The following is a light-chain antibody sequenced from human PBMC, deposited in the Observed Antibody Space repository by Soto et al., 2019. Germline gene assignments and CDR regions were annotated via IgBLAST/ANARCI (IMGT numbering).Light chain of an antibody. CDR2: STS. Sequence: QSVLTQPPSASGTPGQIVAISCSGNSSNVGSNTVTWYQQLPGTAPKLLIYSTSQRSSGVPGRFSGSKSGASASLSINGLQSEDEADYYCAAWDDRLDVYVFGTGTEVTVL. V-gene: IGLV1-44*01. CDR1: SSNVGSNT. CDR3: AAWDDRLDVYV. J-gene: IGLJ1*01.